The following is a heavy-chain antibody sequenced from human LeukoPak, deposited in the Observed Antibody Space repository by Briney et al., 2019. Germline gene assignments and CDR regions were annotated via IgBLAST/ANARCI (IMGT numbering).Heavy chain of an antibody. CDR1: GFTFSSYG. CDR3: AKDGYGGVDY. D-gene: IGHD4-23*01. Sequence: GGSLRLSCAASGFTFSSYGMHWVRQAPGKGLEWVAVISYDGSNKYYADSVKGRFTISRDNSKNTLYLQMNSLRAEDTAVYYCAKDGYGGVDYWGQGALVTVSS. V-gene: IGHV3-30*18. J-gene: IGHJ4*02. CDR2: ISYDGSNK.